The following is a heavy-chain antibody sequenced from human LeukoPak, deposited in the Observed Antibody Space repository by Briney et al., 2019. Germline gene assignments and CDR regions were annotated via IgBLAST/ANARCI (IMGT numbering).Heavy chain of an antibody. J-gene: IGHJ4*01. CDR3: ATQPPHYDSIGYYFFGH. CDR2: IYPRDSDT. D-gene: IGHD3-22*01. CDR1: GYAFSDYW. V-gene: IGHV5-51*01. Sequence: GESLTISCQTSGYAFSDYWIGWVRQMPGKGLEWMGIIYPRDSDTKYSPSFQGQVVISVDKSINTAYLQWSSLKASDTATYYCATQPPHYDSIGYYFFGHWGQGTLVTVSP.